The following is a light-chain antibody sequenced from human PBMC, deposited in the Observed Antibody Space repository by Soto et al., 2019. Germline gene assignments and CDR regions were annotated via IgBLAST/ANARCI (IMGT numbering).Light chain of an antibody. CDR2: DAS. J-gene: IGKJ1*01. Sequence: EIVMTQSPATLSVSPGARVTLSCRASQSAISNLAWYQQKPGQTPRLLIYDASNRATGIPARFSGSGSGTDFTLTISSLEPEDFAVYYCQQRSNWPRTFGQGTKVDIK. CDR1: QSAISN. CDR3: QQRSNWPRT. V-gene: IGKV3-11*01.